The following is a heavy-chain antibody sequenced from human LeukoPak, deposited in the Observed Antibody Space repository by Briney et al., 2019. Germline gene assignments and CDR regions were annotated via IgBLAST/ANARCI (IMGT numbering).Heavy chain of an antibody. CDR1: GGSISSGSYY. Sequence: PSQTLSLTCTVSGGSISSGSYYWSWIRQPAGKGLEWIGRIYTSGSTNYNPSLKSRVTISVDTSKNQFSLKQSSVTAADTAVYYCARVTTGGYYNCWGQGTLVTVSS. J-gene: IGHJ4*02. CDR2: IYTSGST. D-gene: IGHD3-22*01. V-gene: IGHV4-61*02. CDR3: ARVTTGGYYNC.